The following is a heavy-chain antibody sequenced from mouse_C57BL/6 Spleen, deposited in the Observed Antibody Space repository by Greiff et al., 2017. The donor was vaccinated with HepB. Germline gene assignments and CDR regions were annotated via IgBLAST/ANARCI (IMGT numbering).Heavy chain of an antibody. Sequence: EVQLQQSGPELVKPGASVKIPCKASGYTFTDYNMDWVKQSHGKSLEWIGDINPNNGGTIYNQKFKGKATLTVDKSSSTAYMELRSLTSEDTAVYECERGGSDEDGRSYGYFDVWGTGTTVTVSS. CDR1: GYTFTDYN. CDR3: ERGGSDEDGRSYGYFDV. V-gene: IGHV1-18*01. J-gene: IGHJ1*03. CDR2: INPNNGGT. D-gene: IGHD1-1*01.